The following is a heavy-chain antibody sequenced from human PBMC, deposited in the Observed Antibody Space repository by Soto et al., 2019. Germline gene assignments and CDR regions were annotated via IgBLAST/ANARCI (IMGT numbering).Heavy chain of an antibody. J-gene: IGHJ5*02. CDR1: GGSISSGGYS. CDR2: IYHSGST. CDR3: ARGYCSSTICYIWDNWFDP. Sequence: SETLSLTCAVSGGSISSGGYSWSWIRQPPGKGLEWIGYIYHSGSTNYNPSLKSRVTISVDRSKNQFSLKLSSVTAADTAVYYCARGYCSSTICYIWDNWFDPWGQGTLVTVSS. V-gene: IGHV4-30-2*01. D-gene: IGHD2-2*02.